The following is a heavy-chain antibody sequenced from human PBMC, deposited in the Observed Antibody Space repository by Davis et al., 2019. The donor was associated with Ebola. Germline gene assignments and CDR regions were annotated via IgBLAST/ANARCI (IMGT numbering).Heavy chain of an antibody. J-gene: IGHJ4*02. CDR1: GGSISSSSYY. Sequence: SETLSLTCTVSGGSISSSSYYWGWIRQPPGKGLEWIGEINHSGSTNYNPSLKSRVTISVDTSKNQFSLKLSSVTAADTAVYYCARGPYGSGSYWGQGTLVTVSS. CDR2: INHSGST. CDR3: ARGPYGSGSY. D-gene: IGHD3-10*01. V-gene: IGHV4-39*07.